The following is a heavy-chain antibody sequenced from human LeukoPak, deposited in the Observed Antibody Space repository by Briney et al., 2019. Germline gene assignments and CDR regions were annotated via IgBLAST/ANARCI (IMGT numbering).Heavy chain of an antibody. CDR1: GFTFSSYA. CDR3: AKDGMTTVTLDYFDY. V-gene: IGHV3-23*01. Sequence: GGSLRLSCAASGFTFSSYAMSCVRQAPGKGREWVSAISGSGGITYYAVSVKGRFTISRDNSKNTLYLQMNSLRAEDTAVYYCAKDGMTTVTLDYFDYWGQGTLVAVSS. D-gene: IGHD4-11*01. CDR2: ISGSGGIT. J-gene: IGHJ4*02.